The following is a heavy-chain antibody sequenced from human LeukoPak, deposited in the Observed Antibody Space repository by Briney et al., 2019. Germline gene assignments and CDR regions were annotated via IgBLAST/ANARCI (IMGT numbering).Heavy chain of an antibody. Sequence: GGSLRLSCAASGFTFSSYAMSWVRLAPGKGLEWVSAISGSGGSTYYADSVKGRFTISRDNSKNTLYLQMNSLRAEDTAVYYCAKLTSYYYGSGSYLWEDYWGQGTLVTVSS. CDR1: GFTFSSYA. CDR2: ISGSGGST. V-gene: IGHV3-23*01. D-gene: IGHD3-10*01. J-gene: IGHJ4*02. CDR3: AKLTSYYYGSGSYLWEDY.